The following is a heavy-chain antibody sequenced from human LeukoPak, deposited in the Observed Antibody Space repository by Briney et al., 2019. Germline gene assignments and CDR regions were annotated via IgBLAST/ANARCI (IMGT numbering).Heavy chain of an antibody. CDR2: IIPIFGTA. V-gene: IGHV1-69*05. D-gene: IGHD6-13*01. CDR1: GGTFSSYA. CDR3: AREIAAAALGGVFVYYYMDV. J-gene: IGHJ6*03. Sequence: SVKVSCKASGGTFSSYAISWVRQAPGQGLEWMGRIIPIFGTANYAQKFQGRVTITTDETTSTAYMELSSLRSEDTAVYYCAREIAAAALGGVFVYYYMDVWGKGTTVTVSS.